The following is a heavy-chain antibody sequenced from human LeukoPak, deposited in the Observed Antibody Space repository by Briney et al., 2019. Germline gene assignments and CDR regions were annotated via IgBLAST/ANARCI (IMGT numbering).Heavy chain of an antibody. CDR2: ISYDGSNK. Sequence: GGSLRLSCAASGFTFSSYAMHWVRQAPGKGLEWVAVISYDGSNKYYADSVKGRFTISRDNSKNTLYLQMNSLRAEDTAVFYCATNDYGASDYWGQGTLVTVSS. D-gene: IGHD4-17*01. V-gene: IGHV3-30*04. CDR1: GFTFSSYA. J-gene: IGHJ4*02. CDR3: ATNDYGASDY.